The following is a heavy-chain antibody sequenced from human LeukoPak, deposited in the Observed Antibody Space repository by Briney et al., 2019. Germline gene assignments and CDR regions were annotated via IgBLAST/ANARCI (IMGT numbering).Heavy chain of an antibody. CDR2: IYFSGST. CDR1: GGSISSYF. Sequence: SETLSLTCTVSGGSISSYFWSWLRQPSGKGLEWIGCIYFSGSTNYNPSLKSRVTISVDTSKNQFSLKLSSVTAADTAVYYCARDRQANYGLSPDAFDIWGQGRMVTVSS. D-gene: IGHD1-7*01. V-gene: IGHV4-59*01. J-gene: IGHJ3*02. CDR3: ARDRQANYGLSPDAFDI.